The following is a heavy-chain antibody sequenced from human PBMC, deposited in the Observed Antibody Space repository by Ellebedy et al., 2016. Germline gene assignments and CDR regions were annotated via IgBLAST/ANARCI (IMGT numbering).Heavy chain of an antibody. Sequence: GGSLRLSCAASGFTFSSYAMHWVRQAPGKGLEWVAVISYDGSNKYYADSVKGRFTISRDNSKNTLYLQMNSLRAEDTAVYYCARDFGYSYGPLDYWGQGTLVTVSS. CDR1: GFTFSSYA. CDR3: ARDFGYSYGPLDY. D-gene: IGHD5-18*01. J-gene: IGHJ4*02. CDR2: ISYDGSNK. V-gene: IGHV3-30-3*01.